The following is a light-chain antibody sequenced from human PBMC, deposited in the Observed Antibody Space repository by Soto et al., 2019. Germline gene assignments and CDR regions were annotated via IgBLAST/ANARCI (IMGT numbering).Light chain of an antibody. CDR3: SSYAGTHIV. CDR1: SSDVGGYNY. CDR2: DVS. Sequence: YVLTQPPSATGSPGQSVAISCTGTSSDVGGYNYVSWYQQHPGKAPKLMIYDVSKRPSGVPDRFSGSKSGNTASLTVSGLQAEDEADYYCSSYAGTHIVFGTGTKVTVL. V-gene: IGLV2-8*01. J-gene: IGLJ1*01.